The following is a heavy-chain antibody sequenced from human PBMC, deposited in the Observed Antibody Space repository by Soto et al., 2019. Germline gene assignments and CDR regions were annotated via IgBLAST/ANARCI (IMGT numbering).Heavy chain of an antibody. D-gene: IGHD3-10*01. CDR2: IRSKAYGGTT. CDR3: TRYLVRGVIIPDY. V-gene: IGHV3-49*03. J-gene: IGHJ4*02. Sequence: GGSLGLSCTASGFTFGDYAMSWFRQAPGKGLEWGGFIRSKAYGGTTEYAASVKGRFTISRDDCKSIGYLQMNSLKSEDTAVYYCTRYLVRGVIIPDYWGQGTLVTVSS. CDR1: GFTFGDYA.